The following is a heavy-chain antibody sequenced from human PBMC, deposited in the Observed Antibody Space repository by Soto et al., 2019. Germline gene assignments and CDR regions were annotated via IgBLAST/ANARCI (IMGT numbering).Heavy chain of an antibody. CDR3: ARNLRFLEWISFDDYYYYGMDV. J-gene: IGHJ6*02. CDR1: GGTFSSYA. D-gene: IGHD3-3*01. CDR2: IIPIFGTA. Sequence: SVKVSCKASGGTFSSYAISWVRQAPGQGLEWMGGIIPIFGTANYAQKFQGRVTITADESTSTAYMELSSLRSEDTAVYYCARNLRFLEWISFDDYYYYGMDVWGQGTTVTVSS. V-gene: IGHV1-69*13.